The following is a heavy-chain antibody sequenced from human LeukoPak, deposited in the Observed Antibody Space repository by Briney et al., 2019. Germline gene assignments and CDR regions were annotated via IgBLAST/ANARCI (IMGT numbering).Heavy chain of an antibody. V-gene: IGHV4-30-2*01. CDR1: GGSISSGGYY. Sequence: SETLSLTCTVSGGSISSGGYYWSWIRQPPGKGLEWIGYIYHSGSTYYNPSLKSRVTISVDRSKNQFSLKLSSVTAADTAVYYCARGLRLEWLRLIGGYYFDYWGQGTLVTVSS. CDR2: IYHSGST. CDR3: ARGLRLEWLRLIGGYYFDY. J-gene: IGHJ4*02. D-gene: IGHD5-12*01.